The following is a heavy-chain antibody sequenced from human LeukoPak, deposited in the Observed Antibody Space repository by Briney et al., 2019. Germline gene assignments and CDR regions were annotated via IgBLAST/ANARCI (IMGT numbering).Heavy chain of an antibody. CDR1: GGSFSGYY. CDR2: INHSGST. Sequence: SETLSLTCAVYGGSFSGYYWSWIRQPPGKGLEWIGEINHSGSTNYNPSLKSRVTISVDTSKNQFSLKLSSVTAADTAVYYCARGPLVAVTYAYCYYGMDVWGQGTTVTVSS. V-gene: IGHV4-34*01. J-gene: IGHJ6*02. CDR3: ARGPLVAVTYAYCYYGMDV. D-gene: IGHD2-21*02.